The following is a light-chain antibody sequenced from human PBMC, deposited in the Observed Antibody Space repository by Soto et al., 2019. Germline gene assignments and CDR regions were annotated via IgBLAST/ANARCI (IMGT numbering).Light chain of an antibody. V-gene: IGLV1-51*01. CDR1: SSNIGNNY. CDR3: GTWDNSRSVV. Sequence: QSVLTQPPSVSAAPGQKVTISCSGSSSNIGNNYVSWYQQLPGTDPQLLLYDNNKRPSGIPDRGSGSKSGTSATLGITGLETGDDDDYYCGTWDNSRSVVFGGGTKLTVL. J-gene: IGLJ3*02. CDR2: DNN.